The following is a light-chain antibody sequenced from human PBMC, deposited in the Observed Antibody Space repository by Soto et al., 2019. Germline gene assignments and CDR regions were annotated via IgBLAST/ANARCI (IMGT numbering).Light chain of an antibody. CDR2: RSN. J-gene: IGLJ2*01. CDR3: AAWGDSLSGVV. Sequence: QSVLTQPPSASGTPGQRVTISCSGSSSNIGSNYVYWYQQLPGTAPKLLIYRSNQRPSGVPDRFSGSKSGTSASLAISGLRSEDEADYYCAAWGDSLSGVVFGGGTKLTVL. CDR1: SSNIGSNY. V-gene: IGLV1-47*01.